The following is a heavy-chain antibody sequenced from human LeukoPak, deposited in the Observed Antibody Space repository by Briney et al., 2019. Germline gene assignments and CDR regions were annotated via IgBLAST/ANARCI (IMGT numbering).Heavy chain of an antibody. CDR1: GFTFSSYG. CDR3: ARGSSSSPEPYFDY. V-gene: IGHV3-33*01. CDR2: IWYDGSNK. Sequence: GRSLRLSCAASGFTFSSYGMHWVRQAPGKGLEWVAVIWYDGSNKYYADSVKGRFTISRDNSKNTLYLQMNSLRAEDTAVYYCARGSSSSPEPYFDYWGQGTLVTVSS. D-gene: IGHD6-13*01. J-gene: IGHJ4*02.